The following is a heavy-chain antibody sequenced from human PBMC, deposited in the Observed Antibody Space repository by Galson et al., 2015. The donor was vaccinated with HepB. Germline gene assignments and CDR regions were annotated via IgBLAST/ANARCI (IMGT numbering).Heavy chain of an antibody. CDR2: INAGNGNT. Sequence: SVKVSCKASGYTFTSYAMHWVRQAPGQRLEWMGWINAGNGNTKYSQKFQGRVTITRDTSASTAYMELSSLRSEDTAVYYCARRGGVIVGALGSGIFDYWGQGTLVTVSS. CDR3: ARRGGVIVGALGSGIFDY. J-gene: IGHJ4*02. V-gene: IGHV1-3*01. CDR1: GYTFTSYA. D-gene: IGHD1-26*01.